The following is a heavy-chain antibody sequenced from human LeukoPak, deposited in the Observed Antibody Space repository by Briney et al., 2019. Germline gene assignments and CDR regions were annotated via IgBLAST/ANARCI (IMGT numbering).Heavy chain of an antibody. CDR2: INPNSGGT. CDR3: ARGWRKTFPRYYYYGMDV. Sequence: ASVKVSCKASGYTFTGYYMHWVRQAPGQGLEWMGWINPNSGGTNYAQKFQGRVTMTRDTSISTAYMELSRLRSDDTAVYYCARGWRKTFPRYYYYGMDVWGQGTTVTVSS. J-gene: IGHJ6*02. D-gene: IGHD1-1*01. V-gene: IGHV1-2*02. CDR1: GYTFTGYY.